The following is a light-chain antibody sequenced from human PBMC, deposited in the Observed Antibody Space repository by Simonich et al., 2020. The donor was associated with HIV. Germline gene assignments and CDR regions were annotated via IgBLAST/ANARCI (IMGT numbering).Light chain of an antibody. J-gene: IGLJ3*02. V-gene: IGLV6-57*03. CDR3: QSYDSSIWV. CDR1: SGSIASNY. Sequence: NFMLTQPHSVSESPGKTVTISCTRSSGSIASNYVPWYQQRPGSAPTTVIYEDNHRPSGVPDRFFGSIDSSSNSASLIISGLKTEDEADYYCQSYDSSIWVFGGGTKLTVL. CDR2: EDN.